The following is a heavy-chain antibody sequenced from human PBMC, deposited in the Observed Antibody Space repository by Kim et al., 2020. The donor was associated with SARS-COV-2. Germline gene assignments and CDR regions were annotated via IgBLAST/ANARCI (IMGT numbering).Heavy chain of an antibody. J-gene: IGHJ4*02. CDR3: ASYKYSSGWYYFDY. CDR2: IYYSGNT. V-gene: IGHV4-39*01. Sequence: SETLSLTCTVSGGSISSSSYYWGWIRQPPGKGLEWIGSIYYSGNTYYNPSLKSRVTISVDTSKNQFSLKLSSVTAADTAVYYCASYKYSSGWYYFDYWGPGTLVTVSS. D-gene: IGHD6-19*01. CDR1: GGSISSSSYY.